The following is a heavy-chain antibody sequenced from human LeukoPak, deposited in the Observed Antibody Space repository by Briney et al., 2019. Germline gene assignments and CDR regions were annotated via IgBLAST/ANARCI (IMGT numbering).Heavy chain of an antibody. CDR3: ARGSGYDTDI. CDR1: GGSISIYY. J-gene: IGHJ3*02. Sequence: SETLSLTCTVSGGSISIYYWSWIRQPPGKGLEWIGYIYYSGSTNYNPSLKSRVTISVDTSKNQFSLKLSSVAAADTAVYYCARGSGYDTDIWGQGTMVTVSS. D-gene: IGHD3-22*01. V-gene: IGHV4-59*12. CDR2: IYYSGST.